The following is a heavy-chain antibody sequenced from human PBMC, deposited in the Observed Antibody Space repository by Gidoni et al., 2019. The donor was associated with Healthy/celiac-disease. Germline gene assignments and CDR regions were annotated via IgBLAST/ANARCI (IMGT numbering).Heavy chain of an antibody. V-gene: IGHV1-2*02. CDR1: GYTFTGYY. CDR2: INPNSGGT. Sequence: QVQLVQSGAEVKKPGASVKVSCKASGYTFTGYYMHWVRQAPGQGLEWMGWINPNSGGTNYAQKFQGRVTMTRDTSISTAYMELSRLRSDDTAVYYCARGPPDTAMVTWYYYYYGMDVWGQGTTVTVSS. D-gene: IGHD5-18*01. J-gene: IGHJ6*02. CDR3: ARGPPDTAMVTWYYYYYGMDV.